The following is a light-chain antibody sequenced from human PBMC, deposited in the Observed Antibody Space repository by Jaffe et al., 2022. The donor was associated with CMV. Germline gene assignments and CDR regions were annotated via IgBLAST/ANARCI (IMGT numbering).Light chain of an antibody. CDR2: SAS. Sequence: DIQMTQSPSSVSASVGDRVTITCRASQGIGTWLAWYQQKPGKAPDLLIYSASTLQSGVPSRFSGSGSGTHFTLTISSLQPEDFATYYCQQASSFPNTFGQGTRLEIK. V-gene: IGKV1D-12*01. CDR1: QGIGTW. J-gene: IGKJ5*01. CDR3: QQASSFPNT.